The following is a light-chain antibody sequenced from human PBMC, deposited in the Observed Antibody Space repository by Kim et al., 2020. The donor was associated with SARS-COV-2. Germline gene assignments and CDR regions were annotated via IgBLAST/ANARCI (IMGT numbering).Light chain of an antibody. CDR1: GSAIGGYEY. V-gene: IGLV2-14*03. CDR3: FSYTSSGTYV. CDR2: DVR. J-gene: IGLJ1*01. Sequence: GPSFTISCTGTGSAIGGYEYVSWYQQHPDKAPKLIIYDVRDRPSGISNRFSGSKSGNTASLIISSLQAGVEADYYCFSYTSSGTYVFGSATKVTVL.